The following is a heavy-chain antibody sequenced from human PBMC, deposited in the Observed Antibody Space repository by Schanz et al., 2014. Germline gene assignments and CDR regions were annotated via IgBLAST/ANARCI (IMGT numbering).Heavy chain of an antibody. Sequence: QVQLLQSGSEVKKPGASVKVSCEISGHTVSALAMHWVRQAPGKGLEWLGGFDVEDGETIYAQKFQGRVTMTEDTSTETAYMELSGLRSGDTAVYYGAANSPVRMVRGSNALDAWGQGTMVTVSS. D-gene: IGHD3-10*01. J-gene: IGHJ3*01. CDR2: FDVEDGET. V-gene: IGHV1-24*01. CDR3: AANSPVRMVRGSNALDA. CDR1: GHTVSALA.